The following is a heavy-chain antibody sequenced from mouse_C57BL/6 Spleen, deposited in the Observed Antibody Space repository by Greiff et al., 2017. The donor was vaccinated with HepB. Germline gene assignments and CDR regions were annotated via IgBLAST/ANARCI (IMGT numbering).Heavy chain of an antibody. V-gene: IGHV1-54*01. Sequence: QVQLKQSGAELVRPGTSVKVSCKASGYAFTNYLIEWVKQRPGQGLEWIGVINPGSGGTNYNEKFKGKATLTADKSSSTAYMQLSSLTSEDSAVYFCAREGYYGSRGYFDVWGTGTTVTVSS. CDR1: GYAFTNYL. D-gene: IGHD1-1*01. CDR2: INPGSGGT. CDR3: AREGYYGSRGYFDV. J-gene: IGHJ1*03.